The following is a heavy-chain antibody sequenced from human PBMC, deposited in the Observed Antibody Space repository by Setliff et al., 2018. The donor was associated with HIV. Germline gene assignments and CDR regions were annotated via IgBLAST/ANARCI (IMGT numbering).Heavy chain of an antibody. Sequence: GGSLRLSCVASGLTFSGSGIHWVRQAPGKGLEWVGRVRSKANNYVTEYAPSVSGRFTISRDDSTDTASLEMTDLKIEDRAMYYCARDAGYIGSSWDRWGQGTLVTVSS. CDR2: VRSKANNYVT. J-gene: IGHJ4*02. V-gene: IGHV3-73*01. CDR1: GLTFSGSG. CDR3: ARDAGYIGSSWDR. D-gene: IGHD5-12*01.